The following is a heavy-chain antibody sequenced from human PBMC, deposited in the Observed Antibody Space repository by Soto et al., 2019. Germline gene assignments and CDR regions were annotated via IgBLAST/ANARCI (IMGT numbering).Heavy chain of an antibody. J-gene: IGHJ5*02. D-gene: IGHD3-22*01. CDR2: IYYSGST. V-gene: IGHV4-39*01. CDR1: GGSISSSSYY. CDR3: ARPLRSDYYDSSGYLDL. Sequence: PSETLSLTCTVSGGSISSSSYYWGWIRQPPGKGLEWIGSIYYSGSTYYNPSLKSRVTISVDTSKNQFSLKLSSVTAADTAVYYCARPLRSDYYDSSGYLDLWGQGTLVTVSS.